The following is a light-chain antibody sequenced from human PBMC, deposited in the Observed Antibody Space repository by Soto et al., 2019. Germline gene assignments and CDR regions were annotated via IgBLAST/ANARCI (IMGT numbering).Light chain of an antibody. V-gene: IGKV3-20*01. CDR1: QSVSNNY. CDR3: QQYGRSGT. Sequence: IVFSPAARAPSPSPVERDTVSGRASQSVSNNYLAWYQQKPGQAPRLLIYGASNRATFIPDRFSGSGSGTDFSLTISRLEPEDCGVYYCQQYGRSGTYAQRTKADIK. CDR2: GAS. J-gene: IGKJ1*01.